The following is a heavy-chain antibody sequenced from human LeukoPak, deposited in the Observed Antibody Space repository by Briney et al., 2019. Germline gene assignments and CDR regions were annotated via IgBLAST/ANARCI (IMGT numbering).Heavy chain of an antibody. D-gene: IGHD6-19*01. Sequence: SETLSLTCAVYGGSFSGYYWSWIRQPPGKGLEWIGEINHSGSTNYNPSLKSRVTISVDKSKNQFSLKLSSVTAADTAVYYCARDPIAVAGNWFDPWGQGTLVTVSS. CDR1: GGSFSGYY. J-gene: IGHJ5*02. CDR2: INHSGST. V-gene: IGHV4-34*01. CDR3: ARDPIAVAGNWFDP.